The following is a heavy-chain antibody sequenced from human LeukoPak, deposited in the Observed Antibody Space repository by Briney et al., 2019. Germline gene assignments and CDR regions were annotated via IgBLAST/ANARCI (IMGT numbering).Heavy chain of an antibody. V-gene: IGHV3-74*03. CDR3: ARAMPHDNWFDP. J-gene: IGHJ5*02. D-gene: IGHD2-2*01. CDR2: INGDASNT. CDR1: GLTFNSYW. Sequence: GGTLRLSCAASGLTFNSYWMHWVRQVAGKGLVWVARINGDASNTTYADSVKGRFTISRDNAKNTLYLQMNSLRVDDTAVYYCARAMPHDNWFDPWGQGSLVTVSS.